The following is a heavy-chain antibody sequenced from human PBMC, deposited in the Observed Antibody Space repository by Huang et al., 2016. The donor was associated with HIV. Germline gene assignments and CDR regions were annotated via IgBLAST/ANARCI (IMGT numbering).Heavy chain of an antibody. D-gene: IGHD3-3*01. CDR3: ARGADFLSGYLIFDP. V-gene: IGHV4-59*01. CDR1: GVSISTNY. Sequence: QVQLQESGPGLVKPSETLSLTCTVSGVSISTNYWSWIRQPPGKGPEYIGFVYHSGTANYNPSRKSRVTISIDTSTNQFSLKLSSVTASDTAVYYCARGADFLSGYLIFDPWGQGTLVTVSS. J-gene: IGHJ5*02. CDR2: VYHSGTA.